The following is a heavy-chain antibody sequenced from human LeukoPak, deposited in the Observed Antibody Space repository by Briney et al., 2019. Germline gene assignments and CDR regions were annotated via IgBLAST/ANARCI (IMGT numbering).Heavy chain of an antibody. J-gene: IGHJ4*02. CDR3: AKDIFARPQYGPGFDY. Sequence: ASVKVSCKASGYTFTSYDINWVRQATGQGLEWMGWMNPNSGNTGYAQKFQGRVTMTRNTSISTAYMELSSLRAEDTALYYCAKDIFARPQYGPGFDYWGQGTLVTVSS. CDR1: GYTFTSYD. D-gene: IGHD3-3*01. V-gene: IGHV1-8*01. CDR2: MNPNSGNT.